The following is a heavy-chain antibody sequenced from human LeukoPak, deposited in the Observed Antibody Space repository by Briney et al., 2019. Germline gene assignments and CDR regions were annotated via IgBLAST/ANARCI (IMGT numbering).Heavy chain of an antibody. Sequence: GGSLRLSCAASGFTFNTCTMNWVRQAPGKGLEWVSSISTSSYYIYYANSLKGRFTISRDDAKNSLYLQMNSLRAEDTAVYYCARAHDFWSGYWDSYYMDVWGKGTTVTVSS. CDR2: ISTSSYYI. J-gene: IGHJ6*03. V-gene: IGHV3-21*01. CDR1: GFTFNTCT. D-gene: IGHD3-3*01. CDR3: ARAHDFWSGYWDSYYMDV.